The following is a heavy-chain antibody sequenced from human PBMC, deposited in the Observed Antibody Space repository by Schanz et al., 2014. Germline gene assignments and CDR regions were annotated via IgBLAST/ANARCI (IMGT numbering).Heavy chain of an antibody. J-gene: IGHJ4*02. CDR1: GFAFSDYG. CDR3: ARGRGYIIGQ. CDR2: IKQDESER. D-gene: IGHD3-10*01. V-gene: IGHV3-7*01. Sequence: VQLVESGGGVVQPGKSLRLSCAASGFAFSDYGMHWVRQAPGKGLEWVANIKQDESERSYVDSVKGRFTFSRDSSKNTVYLQMDSLRADDTSVYYCARGRGYIIGQWGQGILVTVSS.